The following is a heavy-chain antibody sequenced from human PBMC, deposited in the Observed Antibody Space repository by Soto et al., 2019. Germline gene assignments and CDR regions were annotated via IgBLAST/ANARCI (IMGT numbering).Heavy chain of an antibody. CDR2: IYRGGGT. CDR3: ATRMTTDPY. D-gene: IGHD4-17*01. CDR1: LFIVSDNY. Sequence: EVRLVQSGGGLVQPGGSLRLSCAASLFIVSDNYMSWVRQAPGKGLEWVSLIYRGGGTDYAESVKGRFTISRDNSKNTLYLQMNSLKAEDTGIYYCATRMTTDPYWGQGTVVTVSS. V-gene: IGHV3-66*01. J-gene: IGHJ4*02.